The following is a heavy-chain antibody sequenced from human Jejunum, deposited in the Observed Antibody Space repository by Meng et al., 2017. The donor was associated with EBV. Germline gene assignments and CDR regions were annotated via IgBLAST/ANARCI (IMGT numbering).Heavy chain of an antibody. CDR2: INTNTGNP. Sequence: VHVFEFGSELKKPGASGTVSCKASGYSFTNSAMNWVRQAPGQGVEWMGWINTNTGNPTYAQGFTGRFVFSLDTSVSTAYLQISSLKAEDTAVYYCARVRGYSYGRPFDYWGQGTLVTVSS. CDR1: GYSFTNSA. CDR3: ARVRGYSYGRPFDY. V-gene: IGHV7-4-1*02. D-gene: IGHD5-18*01. J-gene: IGHJ4*02.